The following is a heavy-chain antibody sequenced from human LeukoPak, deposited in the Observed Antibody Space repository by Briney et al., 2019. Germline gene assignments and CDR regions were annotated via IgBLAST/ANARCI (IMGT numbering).Heavy chain of an antibody. V-gene: IGHV1-46*01. CDR1: GYTFTSYY. Sequence: ASVKVSCKASGYTFTSYYMHWVRQAPGQGLEGMGIINPSGGSTSYAQKFQGRVTMTRDMSISTAYMELRRLRSDDTAVYNCARGRLSAGWEIRPKFDYWGQGTLVTVSS. CDR3: ARGRLSAGWEIRPKFDY. CDR2: INPSGGST. D-gene: IGHD1-26*01. J-gene: IGHJ4*02.